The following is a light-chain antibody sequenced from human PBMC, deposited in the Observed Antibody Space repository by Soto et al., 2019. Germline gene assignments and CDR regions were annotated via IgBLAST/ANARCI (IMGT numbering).Light chain of an antibody. CDR1: QNVRTN. Sequence: PGERATLSCTASQNVRTNTAGYQQKPGQAPRLLIFGASTRTTGTPTRFSRSGSGTGFTLTISSLQFEAVAVYYCQRYKERPSWTFGQGTKVDNK. CDR3: QRYKERPSWT. V-gene: IGKV3-15*01. CDR2: GAS. J-gene: IGKJ1*01.